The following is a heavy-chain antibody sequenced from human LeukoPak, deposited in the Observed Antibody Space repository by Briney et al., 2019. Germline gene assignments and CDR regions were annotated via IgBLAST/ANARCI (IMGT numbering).Heavy chain of an antibody. CDR1: GFTFSSYG. D-gene: IGHD1-26*01. Sequence: PGGSLRLSCAASGFTFSSYGMHWVRQAPGKGLEWVAVISYDGSNKYYADSVKGRFTISRDNSKNTLYLQMNSLRAEDTAVYYCAKVRTGATSYYFDYWGQGTLVTVSS. CDR2: ISYDGSNK. CDR3: AKVRTGATSYYFDY. J-gene: IGHJ4*02. V-gene: IGHV3-30*18.